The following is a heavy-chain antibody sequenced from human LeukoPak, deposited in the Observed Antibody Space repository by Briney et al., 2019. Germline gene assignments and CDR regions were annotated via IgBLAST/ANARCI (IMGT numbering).Heavy chain of an antibody. CDR3: VVLPPSSIDY. CDR2: IRGSGGST. V-gene: IGHV3-23*01. CDR1: GFTFSSYA. Sequence: PGGSLRLSCAASGFTFSSYAMSWVRQAPGKGLEWVSAIRGSGGSTYYADSVKGRFTISRDNSKNTLYLQMNSLRAEDTAVYYCVVLPPSSIDYWGQGTLVTVSS. J-gene: IGHJ4*02. D-gene: IGHD3-16*02.